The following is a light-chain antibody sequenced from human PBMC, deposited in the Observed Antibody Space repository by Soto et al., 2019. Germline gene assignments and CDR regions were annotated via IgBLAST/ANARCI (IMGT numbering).Light chain of an antibody. J-gene: IGKJ5*01. CDR3: QQSGTSPYT. V-gene: IGKV3-20*01. CDR1: QAISAGY. Sequence: EIVMTQSPATLSVSPGESATLSCRASQAISAGYLAWLQQKLGQSPRLLISGASNRATGIPDRFSGSGSGTDFTLTISRLEPEDFAVYYCQQSGTSPYTFGQGTRLEIK. CDR2: GAS.